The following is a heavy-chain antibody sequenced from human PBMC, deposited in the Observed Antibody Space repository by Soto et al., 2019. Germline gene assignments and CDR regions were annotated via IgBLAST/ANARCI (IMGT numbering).Heavy chain of an antibody. V-gene: IGHV3-21*01. Sequence: EVQLVESGGGLVRPGGSLRLSCAASGFNFRTYSMNWVRQAPGKGLECVSSITTSTTYTFYADSVKGRFTISRDDAKSSLYLQMNSLRAEDTAVYYCARDQEGGMDVWGPGTTVTVSS. CDR2: ITTSTTYT. J-gene: IGHJ6*02. CDR3: ARDQEGGMDV. CDR1: GFNFRTYS.